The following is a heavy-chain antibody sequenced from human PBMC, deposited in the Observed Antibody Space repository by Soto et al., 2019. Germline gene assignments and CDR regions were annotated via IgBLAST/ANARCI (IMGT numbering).Heavy chain of an antibody. CDR3: ARAIVATYAFDI. J-gene: IGHJ3*02. CDR1: GFTFSSYD. D-gene: IGHD5-12*01. Sequence: GGSLRLSCAASGFTFSSYDMHWVRKATGKGLEWVSAIGTAGDTYYPGSVKGRFTISRENAKNSLYLQMNSLRAGDTAVYYCARAIVATYAFDIWGQGTMVTVSS. CDR2: IGTAGDT. V-gene: IGHV3-13*01.